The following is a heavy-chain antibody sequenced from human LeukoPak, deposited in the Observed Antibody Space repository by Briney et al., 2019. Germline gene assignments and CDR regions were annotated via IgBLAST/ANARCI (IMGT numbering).Heavy chain of an antibody. D-gene: IGHD5-18*01. J-gene: IGHJ4*02. CDR1: GFTFSSYG. CDR3: AKAETWIQLWLLGY. Sequence: GSLRLSCAASGFTFSSYGMHWVRQAPGKGLEWVAVISYDGSNKYYADSVKGRFTISRDNSKNTLYLQMNSLRAEDTAVYYCAKAETWIQLWLLGYWGQGTLVTVSS. CDR2: ISYDGSNK. V-gene: IGHV3-30*18.